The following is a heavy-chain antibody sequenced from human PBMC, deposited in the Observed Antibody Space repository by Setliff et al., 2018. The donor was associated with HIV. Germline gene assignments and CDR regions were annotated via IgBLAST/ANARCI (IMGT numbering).Heavy chain of an antibody. CDR2: IYYSGST. D-gene: IGHD1-1*01. Sequence: SETLSLTCTVSGDSVSSRSYYWSWLRQPPGKGLEWIGYIYYSGSTNYNPPLKSRVTISVDTSKNHFSLKLRSVTAADTAVYYCAQLGMVDDFDYWGQGTLVTVSS. J-gene: IGHJ4*02. CDR1: GDSVSSRSYY. V-gene: IGHV4-61*03. CDR3: AQLGMVDDFDY.